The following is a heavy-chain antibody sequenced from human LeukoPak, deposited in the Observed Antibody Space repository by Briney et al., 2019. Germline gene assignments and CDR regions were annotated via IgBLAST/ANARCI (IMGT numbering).Heavy chain of an antibody. CDR2: IYYSGST. V-gene: IGHV4-39*01. Sequence: SETLSLTCTVSGGSISSSSYYWGWIRQPPGKGLEWIGSIYYSGSTYYNPSLKSRVTISVDTSKNQFSLKLSSVTAADTAVYYCARPTNCGGGCYSTPDAFDIWGQGTMVTVSS. J-gene: IGHJ3*02. D-gene: IGHD2-21*01. CDR3: ARPTNCGGGCYSTPDAFDI. CDR1: GGSISSSSYY.